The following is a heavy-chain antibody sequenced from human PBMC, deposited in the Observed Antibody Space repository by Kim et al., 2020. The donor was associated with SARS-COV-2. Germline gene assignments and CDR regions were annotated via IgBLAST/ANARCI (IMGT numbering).Heavy chain of an antibody. J-gene: IGHJ4*02. V-gene: IGHV3-11*05. Sequence: GRLTIAEDTAKNSLYRKMSSLRAVDTAVYYCARVGAAAGLFDYWGQGTLVTVSS. D-gene: IGHD6-13*01. CDR3: ARVGAAAGLFDY.